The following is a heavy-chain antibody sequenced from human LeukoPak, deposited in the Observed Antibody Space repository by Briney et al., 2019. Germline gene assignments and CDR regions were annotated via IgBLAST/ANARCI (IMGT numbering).Heavy chain of an antibody. Sequence: GGSLRLSCAASEFTFSTFWMSWVRQAPGEGLEWVANIKADGSVKHYVDSVEGRFSISRDNARSSPYLQMNSLRAEDTAVYYCVRDSDYQRNSGGLYPHFDALAIWGHGTMVTVSS. D-gene: IGHD2-21*01. CDR1: EFTFSTFW. CDR2: IKADGSVK. V-gene: IGHV3-7*01. J-gene: IGHJ3*02. CDR3: VRDSDYQRNSGGLYPHFDALAI.